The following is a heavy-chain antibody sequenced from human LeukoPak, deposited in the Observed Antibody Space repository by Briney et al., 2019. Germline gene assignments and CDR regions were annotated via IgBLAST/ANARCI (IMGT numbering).Heavy chain of an antibody. CDR1: GFTFSSYG. V-gene: IGHV3-33*01. D-gene: IGHD5-12*01. CDR2: IWYDGSNK. CDR3: ARDESAVATGADY. Sequence: GGSLRLSCAASGFTFSSYGMHWVRQAPGKGLEWVAVIWYDGSNKYYADSVKGRFTISRDNSKNTLSLQMNSLRAEDTAVYYCARDESAVATGADYWGQGTLVTVSS. J-gene: IGHJ4*02.